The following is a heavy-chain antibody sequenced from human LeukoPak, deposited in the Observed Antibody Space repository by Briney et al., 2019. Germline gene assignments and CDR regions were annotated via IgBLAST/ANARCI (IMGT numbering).Heavy chain of an antibody. CDR2: INAGNGNT. Sequence: ASVKVSCKASGYTFTSYAMHWVRQAPGQRLEWMGWINAGNGNTKYSQKFQGRVTITRDTSASTAYMELSSLRSEDTAVYYCARGFVRSSSWYGPPFDYWGQGTLVTVYS. CDR3: ARGFVRSSSWYGPPFDY. V-gene: IGHV1-3*01. D-gene: IGHD6-13*01. J-gene: IGHJ4*02. CDR1: GYTFTSYA.